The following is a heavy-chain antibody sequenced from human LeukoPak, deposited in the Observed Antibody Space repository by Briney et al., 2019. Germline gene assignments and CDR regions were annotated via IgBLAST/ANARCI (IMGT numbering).Heavy chain of an antibody. CDR3: ARARGDRSGYYSVY. D-gene: IGHD3-22*01. CDR1: GYTFTSYY. J-gene: IGHJ4*02. V-gene: IGHV1-46*01. Sequence: ASVKVSCKASGYTFTSYYMHWVRQAPGQGLEWMGIINPSGGSTSYAQKFQGRVTMTTDTSTSTAYIELSSLRSDDTAVYYCARARGDRSGYYSVYWGQGTLVTVSS. CDR2: INPSGGST.